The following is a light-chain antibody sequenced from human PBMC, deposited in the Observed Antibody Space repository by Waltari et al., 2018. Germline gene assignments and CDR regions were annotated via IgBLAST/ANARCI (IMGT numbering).Light chain of an antibody. CDR2: DAS. CDR1: QSVSSY. J-gene: IGKJ5*01. V-gene: IGKV3-11*01. Sequence: EIVLTQSPATLSLSPGERATLSCRASQSVSSYLAWYQQKPGQAPRLLIYDASNRATGIPAMFSGSGSGTDFTLTTSSLEPEDFAVYYCQQRSNWPITFGQGTRLEIK. CDR3: QQRSNWPIT.